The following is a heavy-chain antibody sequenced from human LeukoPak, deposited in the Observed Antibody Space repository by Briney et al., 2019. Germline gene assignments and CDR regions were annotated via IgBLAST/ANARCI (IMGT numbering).Heavy chain of an antibody. J-gene: IGHJ6*02. CDR1: GGSISSSSYY. D-gene: IGHD3-16*02. Sequence: SQTLSLTCTVSGGSISSSSYYWGWIRQPPGKGLEWIGSIYYSGSTYYNPSLKSRVTISVDTSKNQSSLKLSSVTAADTAVYYCARELLYDYVWGSYRYTNAHYYGMDVWGQGTTVTVSS. CDR2: IYYSGST. CDR3: ARELLYDYVWGSYRYTNAHYYGMDV. V-gene: IGHV4-39*01.